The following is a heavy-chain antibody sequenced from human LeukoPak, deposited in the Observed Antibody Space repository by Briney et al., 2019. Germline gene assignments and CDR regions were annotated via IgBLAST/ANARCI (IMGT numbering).Heavy chain of an antibody. V-gene: IGHV1-46*01. Sequence: ASVKVSCKASGYTFTSYYMHWVRQAPGQGLEWMGLINPSGSSTSYAQKFQGRLSLTRDMSTSTDYMELSSLRSEDTAVYYCAPLAGSYGTWGQGTLVTVSS. CDR3: APLAGSYGT. CDR1: GYTFTSYY. D-gene: IGHD1-26*01. J-gene: IGHJ5*02. CDR2: INPSGSST.